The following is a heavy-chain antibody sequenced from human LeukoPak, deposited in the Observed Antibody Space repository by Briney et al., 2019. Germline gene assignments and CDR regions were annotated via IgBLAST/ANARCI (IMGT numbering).Heavy chain of an antibody. D-gene: IGHD6-19*01. V-gene: IGHV3-74*01. CDR2: INGAGSST. CDR3: ARDLFFSDAGYSSGWRAEYFHH. CDR1: GFTFSSHW. Sequence: GGSLRLSCGVSGFTFSSHWMHWVRQAPGKGLVWVSRINGAGSSTSYADSVKGRFTVSRDNAKNTLNLQMNSLRAEDTAVYYCARDLFFSDAGYSSGWRAEYFHHWGQGTLVTVSS. J-gene: IGHJ1*01.